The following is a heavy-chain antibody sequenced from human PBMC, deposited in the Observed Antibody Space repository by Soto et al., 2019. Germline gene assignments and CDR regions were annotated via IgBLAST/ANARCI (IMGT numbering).Heavy chain of an antibody. CDR3: ARGYDFGGGRDV. V-gene: IGHV1-3*05. J-gene: IGHJ6*02. D-gene: IGHD3-16*01. CDR1: GYTFTSYA. CDR2: INACNGNT. Sequence: QVQLVQSGAEEKKPGASVKVSCKASGYTFTSYAMHWVRQAPGQRLEWMGWINACNGNTNYSQKFQGRVTITRDTSASTAYMELSSLRSEDTAVYYCARGYDFGGGRDVWGQGTTVTVSS.